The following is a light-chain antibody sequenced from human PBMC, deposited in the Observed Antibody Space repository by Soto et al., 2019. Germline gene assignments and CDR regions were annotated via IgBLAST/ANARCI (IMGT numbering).Light chain of an antibody. CDR2: GNS. CDR3: QSNDSSPRGPV. CDR1: SSNIGAGYD. V-gene: IGLV1-40*01. Sequence: QSVLTQPPSVSGAPGQRVTISCTGSSSNIGAGYDVHWYQQIPGTAPKLLIYGNSNRPSGVPDRFSGSKSGASASLAITGLQAEDEADYSCQSNDSSPRGPVFGGGTKLTVL. J-gene: IGLJ2*01.